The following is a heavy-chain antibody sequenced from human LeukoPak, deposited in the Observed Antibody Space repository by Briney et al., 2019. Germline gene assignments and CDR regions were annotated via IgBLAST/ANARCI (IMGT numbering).Heavy chain of an antibody. D-gene: IGHD2-15*01. J-gene: IGHJ3*02. CDR3: ARMGFCSGGSFYPDDAFDI. V-gene: IGHV4-59*08. CDR2: IYYSGST. CDR1: GGSISSYY. Sequence: SETLSLTCSVSGGSISSYYWSWIRQPPGKGLEWIGYIYYSGSTNYNPSLKSRVTISVDTSKNQFSLKLSSVTAADTAVYYCARMGFCSGGSFYPDDAFDIWGQGTMVTVSS.